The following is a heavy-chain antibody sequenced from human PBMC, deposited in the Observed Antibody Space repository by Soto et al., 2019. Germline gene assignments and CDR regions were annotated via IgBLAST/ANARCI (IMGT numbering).Heavy chain of an antibody. D-gene: IGHD3-10*01. J-gene: IGHJ6*02. Sequence: SGPTLVNPTQTLTLTCTFSGFSLSTSGMCVSWIRQPPGKALEWLARIDWDDDKYYSTSLKTRLTISKDTSKNQVVLTMTNMDPVDTATYYCARGSVALYYYYYGMDVWGQGTTVTVSS. CDR2: IDWDDDK. V-gene: IGHV2-70*11. CDR1: GFSLSTSGMC. CDR3: ARGSVALYYYYYGMDV.